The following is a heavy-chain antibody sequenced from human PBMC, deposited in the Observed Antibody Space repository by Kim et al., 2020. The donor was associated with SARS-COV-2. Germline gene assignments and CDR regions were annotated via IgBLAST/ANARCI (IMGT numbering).Heavy chain of an antibody. Sequence: SVKGRFTISRDSSKNTLFLQMSSLRAEDTAVYYCAKDRLTDYYGSGSFDFWGQGTLVTVSS. D-gene: IGHD3-10*01. V-gene: IGHV3-23*01. CDR3: AKDRLTDYYGSGSFDF. J-gene: IGHJ4*02.